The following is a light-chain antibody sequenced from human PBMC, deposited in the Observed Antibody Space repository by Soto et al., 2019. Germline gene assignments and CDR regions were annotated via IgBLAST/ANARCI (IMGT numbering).Light chain of an antibody. J-gene: IGKJ1*01. CDR1: QSVSSSY. CDR2: GAS. V-gene: IGKV3-20*01. Sequence: EMVLTQSPGTLSLSPGERATLSCRASQSVSSSYLAWYQQRPGQAPRLLIYGASSRATGSPDRFSGSGSATDFTLTISRLEPEDFAVYYCQQYGSSPWTFGQGTKVDIK. CDR3: QQYGSSPWT.